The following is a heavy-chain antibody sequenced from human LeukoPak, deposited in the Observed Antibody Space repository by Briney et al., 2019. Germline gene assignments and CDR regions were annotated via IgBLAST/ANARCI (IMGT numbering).Heavy chain of an antibody. CDR3: ATPGEYYYDSSGYYRV. J-gene: IGHJ4*02. Sequence: GASVKVSCKASGYTFTSYYMHWVRQAPGQGLEWMGIINPSGGSTSYAQKFQGRVTMTEDTSTDTAYMELSSLRSEDTAVYYCATPGEYYYDSSGYYRVWGQGTLVTVSS. D-gene: IGHD3-22*01. CDR2: INPSGGST. V-gene: IGHV1-46*01. CDR1: GYTFTSYY.